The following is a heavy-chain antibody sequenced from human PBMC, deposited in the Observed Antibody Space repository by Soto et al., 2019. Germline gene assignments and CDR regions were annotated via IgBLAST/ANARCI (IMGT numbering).Heavy chain of an antibody. J-gene: IGHJ4*02. V-gene: IGHV1-8*01. CDR1: GYTFTSYD. CDR3: ARGSYDILTGYYTHGNFHY. CDR2: MNPNSGNT. D-gene: IGHD3-9*01. Sequence: ASVKVSCKASGYTFTSYDINWVRQATGQGLEWMGWMNPNSGNTGYAQKFQGRVTMTRNTSISTAYMELSSLRSEDTAVYYCARGSYDILTGYYTHGNFHYWGQGTLVTVSS.